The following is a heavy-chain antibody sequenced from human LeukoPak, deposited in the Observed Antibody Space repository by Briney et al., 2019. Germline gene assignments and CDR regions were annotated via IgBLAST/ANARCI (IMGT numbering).Heavy chain of an antibody. V-gene: IGHV1-46*01. CDR3: ARDLGVASSYYAMDV. CDR1: GYTSTSYY. CDR2: INPSGGST. Sequence: VASVKVSCKASGYTSTSYYMHWVRQAPGQGLECMGIINPSGGSTASAQKFQGRVTMTRDTSTSTVYMELSSLRSEDTAVYYCARDLGVASSYYAMDVWGQGTTVTVSS. J-gene: IGHJ6*02. D-gene: IGHD3-3*01.